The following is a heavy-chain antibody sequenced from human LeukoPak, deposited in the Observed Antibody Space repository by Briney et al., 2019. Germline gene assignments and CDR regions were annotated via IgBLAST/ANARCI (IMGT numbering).Heavy chain of an antibody. CDR3: AELGITMFGGV. Sequence: SGGSLRLSCAASGFTFSSYAMSWVRQAPGKGLEWVSYISSSGSTIYYADSVKGRFTISRDNAKNSLYLQMNSLRAEDTAVYYCAELGITMFGGVWGKGTTVTISS. D-gene: IGHD3-10*02. J-gene: IGHJ6*01. V-gene: IGHV3-48*03. CDR2: ISSSGSTI. CDR1: GFTFSSYA.